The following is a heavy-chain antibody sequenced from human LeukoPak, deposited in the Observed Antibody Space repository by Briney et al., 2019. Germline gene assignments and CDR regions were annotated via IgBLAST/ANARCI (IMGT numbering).Heavy chain of an antibody. Sequence: GGSLRLSCAASGFTFSSYWMSWVRQAPGKGLEWVANIKQDGSEKYYVDSVKGRFTISRDNAKNSLYLQMNSLRAEDTAVYYCAREGKYSSSWYIKDNYYYYYMDVWGKGTTVTISS. V-gene: IGHV3-7*01. D-gene: IGHD6-13*01. CDR2: IKQDGSEK. CDR3: AREGKYSSSWYIKDNYYYYYMDV. CDR1: GFTFSSYW. J-gene: IGHJ6*03.